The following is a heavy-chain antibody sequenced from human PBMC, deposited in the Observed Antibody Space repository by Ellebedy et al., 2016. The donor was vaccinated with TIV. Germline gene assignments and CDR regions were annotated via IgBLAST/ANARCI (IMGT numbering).Heavy chain of an antibody. J-gene: IGHJ4*02. CDR2: ISGGGTSA. Sequence: GGSLRLXXVASGFTFTYAMSWVRQVPGKGLEWVSAISGGGTSANYADSVKGRFTISRDNSKNTLYLQINSLRAEDTAVYYCAKARGYYDSTGDYWGQGTLVTVSS. V-gene: IGHV3-23*01. CDR1: GFTFTYA. D-gene: IGHD3-22*01. CDR3: AKARGYYDSTGDY.